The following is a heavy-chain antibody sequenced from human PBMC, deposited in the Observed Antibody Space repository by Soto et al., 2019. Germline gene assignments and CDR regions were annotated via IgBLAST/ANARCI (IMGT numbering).Heavy chain of an antibody. J-gene: IGHJ5*02. Sequence: GGSLRLSCAASGFTFSSYAMSWVRQAPGKGLEWVSAISSSASNINYADSVKGRFTISRDNAKKSLYLQMNSLRAEDTAVYYCARGYTGYCSGGTCYWFDPWGQGTLVTVSS. D-gene: IGHD2-15*01. CDR3: ARGYTGYCSGGTCYWFDP. CDR1: GFTFSSYA. V-gene: IGHV3-21*01. CDR2: ISSSASNI.